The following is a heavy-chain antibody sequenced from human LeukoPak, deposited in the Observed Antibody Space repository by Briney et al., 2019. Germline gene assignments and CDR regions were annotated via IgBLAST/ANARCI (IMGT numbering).Heavy chain of an antibody. D-gene: IGHD1-1*01. CDR3: AREGTGTDFEY. J-gene: IGHJ4*02. Sequence: ASVKVSCEASGGTFSSYAISWVRQAPGQGLEWMGRIIPIYGTANYAQKFQGRVTITADKSTSTAYMELSSLRSEDTAVYYCAREGTGTDFEYWGQGTLVTVSS. V-gene: IGHV1-69*06. CDR2: IIPIYGTA. CDR1: GGTFSSYA.